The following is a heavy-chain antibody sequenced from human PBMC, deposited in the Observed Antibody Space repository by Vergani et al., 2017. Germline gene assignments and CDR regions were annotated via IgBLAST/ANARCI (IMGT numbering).Heavy chain of an antibody. CDR1: GGSISSGSYY. J-gene: IGHJ4*02. Sequence: QVQLQESGPGLVKPSQTLSLTCTVSGGSISSGSYYWSWIRQPAGKGLEWIGRIYTSGSTNYNPSLKSRVTISVDTSKNKFSLKLSSVTAADTAVYYCARETYYYDSSGYYFGFDYWGQGTLVTVSS. CDR2: IYTSGST. D-gene: IGHD3-22*01. CDR3: ARETYYYDSSGYYFGFDY. V-gene: IGHV4-61*02.